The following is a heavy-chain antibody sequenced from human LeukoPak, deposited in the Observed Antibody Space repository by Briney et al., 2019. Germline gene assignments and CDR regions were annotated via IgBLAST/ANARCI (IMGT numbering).Heavy chain of an antibody. J-gene: IGHJ5*02. CDR2: IYYSGST. CDR3: ARDTYYDFWSAQGNWFDP. V-gene: IGHV4-38-2*02. Sequence: PSETLSLTCTVSGYSISSGYYWGWIRQPPGKGLEWIGSIYYSGSTYYNPSLKNRVTISVDTSKNQFSLKLSSVTAADTAVYYCARDTYYDFWSAQGNWFDPWGQGALVTVSS. D-gene: IGHD3-3*01. CDR1: GYSISSGYY.